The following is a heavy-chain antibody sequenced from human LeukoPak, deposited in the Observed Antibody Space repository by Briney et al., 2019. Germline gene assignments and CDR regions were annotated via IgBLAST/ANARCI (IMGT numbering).Heavy chain of an antibody. Sequence: GGSLRLSCAASGFTFSSYEMHWVRQAPGKGLEWVSYISSSGSTIYYAGSVKGRFTISRDNAKNSLYLQMNSLRAEDTAVYYCARDYGGSSPFDFWGQGTLVTVSS. CDR1: GFTFSSYE. CDR3: ARDYGGSSPFDF. CDR2: ISSSGSTI. V-gene: IGHV3-48*03. J-gene: IGHJ4*02. D-gene: IGHD4-23*01.